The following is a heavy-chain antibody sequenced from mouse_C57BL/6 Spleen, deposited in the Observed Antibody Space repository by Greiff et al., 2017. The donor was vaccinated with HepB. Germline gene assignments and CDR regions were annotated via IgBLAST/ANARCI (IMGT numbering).Heavy chain of an antibody. CDR2: INPNNGGT. J-gene: IGHJ1*03. D-gene: IGHD3-1*01. CDR1: GYTFTDYY. CDR3: ATSGGDWYFDV. Sequence: VQLQQSGPELVKPGASVKISCKASGYTFTDYYMNWVKQSHGKSLEWIGDINPNNGGTSYNQKFKGKATLTVDKSSSTAYMELRSLTSEDSAVYYCATSGGDWYFDVWGTGTTVTVSS. V-gene: IGHV1-26*01.